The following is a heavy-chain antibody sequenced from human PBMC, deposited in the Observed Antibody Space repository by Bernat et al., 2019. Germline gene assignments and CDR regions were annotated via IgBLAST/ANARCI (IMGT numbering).Heavy chain of an antibody. J-gene: IGHJ3*02. D-gene: IGHD3/OR15-3a*01. Sequence: EVQLVESGGGLIQPGGSLRLSCAASGFTLTTYWMHWVRQGPGKGLVWVARINSDGSDTSYAGAVKSRFTNSRDNAKNTLYLQMSSLRAEDAAVYYCAGGLPASDADVLDIWGQGTVVAVSS. V-gene: IGHV3-74*01. CDR1: GFTLTTYW. CDR3: AGGLPASDADVLDI. CDR2: INSDGSDT.